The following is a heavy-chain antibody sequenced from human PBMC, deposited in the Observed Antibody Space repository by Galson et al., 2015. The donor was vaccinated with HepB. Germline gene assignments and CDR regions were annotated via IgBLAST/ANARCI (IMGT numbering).Heavy chain of an antibody. CDR1: GLTFSDYY. D-gene: IGHD1-1*01. V-gene: IGHV3-11*06. CDR2: ISDSGSYT. Sequence: SLRLSCAVSGLTFSDYYMSWIRQAPGKGLEWISYISDSGSYTKYADSVKGRFTISRDNAKNSMYLQMNSLRAEDTAVYYCARFQGGIRKGFDYWGQGTLVTVSS. CDR3: ARFQGGIRKGFDY. J-gene: IGHJ4*02.